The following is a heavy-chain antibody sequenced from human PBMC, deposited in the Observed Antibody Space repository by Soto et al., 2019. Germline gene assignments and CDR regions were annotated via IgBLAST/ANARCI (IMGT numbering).Heavy chain of an antibody. CDR1: GFTFDDYA. CDR2: ISWNSGSI. CDR3: AKGCSSTRCYYYYYYYMDV. V-gene: IGHV3-9*01. J-gene: IGHJ6*03. D-gene: IGHD2-2*01. Sequence: GGSLRLSCAASGFTFDDYAMHWVRQAPGKGLEWVSGISWNSGSIGYADSVKGRFTISRDNAKNSLYLQMNSLRAEDTALYYCAKGCSSTRCYYYYYYYMDVWGKGTTVTVAS.